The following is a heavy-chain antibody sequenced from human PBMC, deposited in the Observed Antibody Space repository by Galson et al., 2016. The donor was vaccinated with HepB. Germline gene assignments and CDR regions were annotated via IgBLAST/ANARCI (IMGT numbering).Heavy chain of an antibody. V-gene: IGHV3-30*18. CDR1: GITSSTDA. J-gene: IGHJ4*02. Sequence: SLRLSCAVSGITSSTDAMHWVRQAPGKGLEWVASISYDGSDSYYGDSVKGRFTISRDNSKNTLYLQMSSLRADDTAVYYCAKSDGYCGYGRCFSFGYYWGQGTLVAVSS. CDR3: AKSDGYCGYGRCFSFGYY. CDR2: ISYDGSDS. D-gene: IGHD2-15*01.